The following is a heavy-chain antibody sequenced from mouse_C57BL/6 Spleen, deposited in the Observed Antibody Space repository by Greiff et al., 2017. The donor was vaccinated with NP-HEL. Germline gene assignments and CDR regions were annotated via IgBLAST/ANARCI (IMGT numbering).Heavy chain of an antibody. J-gene: IGHJ1*03. Sequence: VQLQQSGPGLVKPSQSLSLTCSVTGYSITSGYYWNWIRQFPGNKLEWMGYISYDGSNNYNPSLKNRISITRDTSKNQFFLKLNSVTTEDTATYYCATYYYGSRRYFDVWGTGTTVTVSS. CDR2: ISYDGSN. CDR3: ATYYYGSRRYFDV. CDR1: GYSITSGYY. D-gene: IGHD1-1*01. V-gene: IGHV3-6*01.